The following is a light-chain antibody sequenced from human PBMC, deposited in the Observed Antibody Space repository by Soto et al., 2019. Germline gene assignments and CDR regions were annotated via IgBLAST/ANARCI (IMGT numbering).Light chain of an antibody. CDR2: DAS. CDR1: QSVSSY. Sequence: DIVLTQSPATLSLSPGQRATLSCRASQSVSSYLAWYQQKPGQAPRLLIYDASNRATGIPARFSGSGSGTDFTLTISSLEPEEFAVYYCQQRSNWPPITFGQGTSRESK. V-gene: IGKV3-11*01. J-gene: IGKJ5*01. CDR3: QQRSNWPPIT.